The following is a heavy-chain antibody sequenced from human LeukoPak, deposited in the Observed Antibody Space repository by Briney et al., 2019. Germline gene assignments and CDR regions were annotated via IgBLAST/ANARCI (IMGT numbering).Heavy chain of an antibody. CDR3: ARSEKYNCGYNPNTNVDL. V-gene: IGHV3-23*05. J-gene: IGHJ4*02. D-gene: IGHD5-24*01. CDR1: GFTFSAHV. CDR2: INRSDSNN. Sequence: GSLTLSCAAYGFTFSAHVMTWLRQAPGKGLEGVSGINRSDSNNHYADPVRGRFTISRDSSQNMVYLQRNSLTAEDAHPLYCARSEKYNCGYNPNTNVDLGGRGNLVSVSS.